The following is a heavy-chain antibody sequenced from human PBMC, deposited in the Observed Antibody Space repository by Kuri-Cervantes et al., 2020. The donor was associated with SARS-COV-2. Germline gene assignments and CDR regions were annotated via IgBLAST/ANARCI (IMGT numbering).Heavy chain of an antibody. CDR3: ARLSGLSTVTTSSPY. CDR2: IIPIFGTA. D-gene: IGHD4-17*01. J-gene: IGHJ4*02. CDR1: GTAFSSFA. V-gene: IGHV1-69*06. Sequence: SVKGSCNASGTAFSSFAINWVRQAPGQGLEWMGGIIPIFGTANYAQKFQGRVTITADKSTSTAYRELSSLRSEDTAVYYCARLSGLSTVTTSSPYWGQGTLVTVSS.